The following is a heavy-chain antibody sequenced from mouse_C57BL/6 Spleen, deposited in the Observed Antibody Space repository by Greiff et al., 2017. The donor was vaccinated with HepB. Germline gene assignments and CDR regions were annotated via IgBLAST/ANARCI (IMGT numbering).Heavy chain of an antibody. CDR2: IYPGSGST. J-gene: IGHJ2*01. D-gene: IGHD2-5*01. Sequence: QVQLQQPGAELVKPGASVKMSCKASGYTFTSYWITWVKQRPGQGLEWIGDIYPGSGSTNYNEKFKSKATLTVDTSSSTAYMQLSSLTSEDSAVYDCARGVHSNCPYYFDYWGQGTTLTVSS. CDR3: ARGVHSNCPYYFDY. CDR1: GYTFTSYW. V-gene: IGHV1-55*01.